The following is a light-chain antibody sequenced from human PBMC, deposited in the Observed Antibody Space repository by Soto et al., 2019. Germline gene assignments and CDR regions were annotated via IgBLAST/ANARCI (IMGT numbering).Light chain of an antibody. CDR2: DVT. Sequence: QSALTQPASVSGSPGQSIIISCSGTSSDIGGYNYVSWYQRHPGKAPKLMIYDVTNRPSGVSNRFSGSKSGITASLTISGLQAEDEADYYCCSYTSSSTLVFGGGTKVTVL. J-gene: IGLJ2*01. CDR1: SSDIGGYNY. V-gene: IGLV2-14*03. CDR3: CSYTSSSTLV.